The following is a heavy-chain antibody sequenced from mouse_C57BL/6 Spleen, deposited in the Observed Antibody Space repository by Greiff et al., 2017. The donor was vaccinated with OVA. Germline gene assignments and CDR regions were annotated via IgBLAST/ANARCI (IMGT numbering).Heavy chain of an antibody. J-gene: IGHJ2*01. CDR2: IYPSDSYT. D-gene: IGHD3-2*02. CDR1: GYTFTSYW. V-gene: IGHV1-69*01. Sequence: QVQLQQPGAELVMPGASVKLSCKASGYTFTSYWMHWVKQRPGHGLAWIGEIYPSDSYTNYNQKFKGKATLTVDKSSSTAYMQLSSLTSEDSAVYYCARSSGSYFDDWGQGTTLTVSS. CDR3: ARSSGSYFDD.